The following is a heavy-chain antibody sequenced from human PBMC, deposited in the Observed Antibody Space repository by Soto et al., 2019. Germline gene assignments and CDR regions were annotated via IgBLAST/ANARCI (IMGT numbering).Heavy chain of an antibody. CDR1: GGTFSSYA. J-gene: IGHJ5*02. D-gene: IGHD6-6*01. CDR3: VRSWFDP. CDR2: NIPIFGTA. V-gene: IGHV1-69*12. Sequence: QVQLVQSGAEVKKPGSSVKVSCKASGGTFSSYAISWVRQAPGQGLEWMGGNIPIFGTANYAQKFQGRVTTTXDQSTXXXXXXLXSLRXEDTXXXXXVRSWFDPWGQGTLVTVSS.